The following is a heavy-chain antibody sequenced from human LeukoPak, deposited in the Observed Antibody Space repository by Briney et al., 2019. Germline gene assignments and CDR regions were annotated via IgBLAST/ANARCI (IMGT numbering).Heavy chain of an antibody. V-gene: IGHV3-74*01. CDR2: INTDGSST. J-gene: IGHJ4*02. CDR1: EFTFSNYW. D-gene: IGHD5-18*01. CDR3: ARGYSNGYRIDY. Sequence: GGSLRLSCAASEFTFSNYWMHWVRQVPGKGLVWVSRINTDGSSTTYADSVKGRFTISRDNAKNTLYLQMNSLRAEDTAVYYCARGYSNGYRIDYWGQGTLVTVSS.